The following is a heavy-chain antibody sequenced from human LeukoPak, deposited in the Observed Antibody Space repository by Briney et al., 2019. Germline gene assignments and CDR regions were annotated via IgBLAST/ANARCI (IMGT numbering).Heavy chain of an antibody. CDR3: ARDFWSDHSWFDP. D-gene: IGHD3-3*01. V-gene: IGHV4-39*07. CDR2: IYYSGST. Sequence: SETLSLTCTVSGGSISSYYWNWIRQSPGKGLEWIGSIYYSGSTYHNPSLKSRVTISVDTSKNHSSLRLSSVTAADTAVYYCARDFWSDHSWFDPWGQGTLVTVSS. J-gene: IGHJ5*02. CDR1: GGSISSYY.